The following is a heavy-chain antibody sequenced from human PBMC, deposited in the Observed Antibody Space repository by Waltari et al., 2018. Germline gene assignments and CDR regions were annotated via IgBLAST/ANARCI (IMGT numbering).Heavy chain of an antibody. Sequence: QVQLQESGSGLVKPSETLYPTCTVPGDSISSDYWSWIRQTPGKGLEWIAYIYNSGSTNYNPSLKSRVNIIVDTSKNQFSLKLRFVTAADSAVYYCARGPPFDIWGQGTMVTVSS. CDR1: GDSISSDY. CDR3: ARGPPFDI. V-gene: IGHV4-59*01. CDR2: IYNSGST. J-gene: IGHJ3*02.